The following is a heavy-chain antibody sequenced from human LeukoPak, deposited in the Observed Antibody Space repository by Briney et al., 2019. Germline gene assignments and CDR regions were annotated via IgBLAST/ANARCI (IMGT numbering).Heavy chain of an antibody. Sequence: SETLSLTCAVYGGSFSGYYWSWIRQPPGKGLEWIGEINHSGSTNYNPSLKSRVTISVDTSKNQFSLKLSSVTAAATAVYYCARGSPFYSGSYYTTTIYDYWGQGTLVTVSS. CDR2: INHSGST. CDR1: GGSFSGYY. D-gene: IGHD1-26*01. J-gene: IGHJ4*02. CDR3: ARGSPFYSGSYYTTTIYDY. V-gene: IGHV4-34*01.